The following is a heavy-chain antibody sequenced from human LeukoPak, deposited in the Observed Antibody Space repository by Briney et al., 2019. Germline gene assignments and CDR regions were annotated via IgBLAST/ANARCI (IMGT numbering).Heavy chain of an antibody. J-gene: IGHJ3*02. Sequence: SVKVSCKASGGTFSSYAISWVRQAPGQGLEWMGGIIPIFGTANYAQKFQGRVTITTDESTSTAYMELSSLRSEDTAVYYCASRFPAAGAFDIWGQGTMVTVSS. D-gene: IGHD3-3*01. CDR3: ASRFPAAGAFDI. CDR1: GGTFSSYA. V-gene: IGHV1-69*05. CDR2: IIPIFGTA.